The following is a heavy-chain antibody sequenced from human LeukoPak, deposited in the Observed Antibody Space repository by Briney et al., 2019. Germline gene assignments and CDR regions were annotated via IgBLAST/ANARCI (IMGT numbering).Heavy chain of an antibody. J-gene: IGHJ6*02. CDR1: GYSFTSYW. D-gene: IGHD2-2*01. CDR3: AKGYCSSTSCYFHYYGMDV. Sequence: GESLKISCKGSGYSFTSYWIGWVRQAPGKGLEWVSAISGSGGYTYYADSVKGRFTISRDNSKNTMYVQMNSLRPADTAVYYCAKGYCSSTSCYFHYYGMDVWGQGTTVTVSS. CDR2: ISGSGGYT. V-gene: IGHV3-23*01.